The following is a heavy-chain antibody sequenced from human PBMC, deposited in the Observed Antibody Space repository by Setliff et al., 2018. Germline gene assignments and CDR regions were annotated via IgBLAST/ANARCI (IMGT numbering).Heavy chain of an antibody. Sequence: LSCAASGFRISFREYWMFWVRQAPGKGLEWVARIDKDGSSTVYADSVKGRFTISRDNRKNLLFLQMDSLRGEDTAVYYCAKLVWLTTWYYMDVWGKGTTVTVSS. D-gene: IGHD5-18*01. CDR1: GFRISFREYW. J-gene: IGHJ6*03. CDR3: AKLVWLTTWYYMDV. CDR2: IDKDGSST. V-gene: IGHV3-74*01.